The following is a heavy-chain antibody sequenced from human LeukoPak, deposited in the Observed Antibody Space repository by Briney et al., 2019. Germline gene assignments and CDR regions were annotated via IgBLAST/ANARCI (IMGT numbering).Heavy chain of an antibody. J-gene: IGHJ3*02. CDR3: ARDRSAYSSSWPDAFDI. D-gene: IGHD6-13*01. V-gene: IGHV3-21*04. Sequence: GGSLRLSCAASGFTFSSYTINWVRQAPGKGLEWVSSISGSSYYIYYADSVKGRFTISRDNSKNTLYLQMNSLRAEDTAVYYCARDRSAYSSSWPDAFDIWGQGTMVTVSS. CDR2: ISGSSYYI. CDR1: GFTFSSYT.